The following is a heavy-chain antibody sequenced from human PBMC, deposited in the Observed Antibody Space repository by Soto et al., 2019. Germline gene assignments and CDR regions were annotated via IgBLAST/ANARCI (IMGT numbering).Heavy chain of an antibody. D-gene: IGHD3-22*01. CDR2: IYYSGST. Sequence: QVQLQESGPGLVKPSQTLSLTCTVSGGSISSGGYYWSWIRQHPGKGLEWIGYIYYSGSTYYNPSLKSRVTISVDTSTHQFPLKLSSVTAADTAVYYCARAGYDSSGYYKPYYYYGMDVWGQGTTVTVSS. J-gene: IGHJ6*02. CDR1: GGSISSGGYY. CDR3: ARAGYDSSGYYKPYYYYGMDV. V-gene: IGHV4-31*03.